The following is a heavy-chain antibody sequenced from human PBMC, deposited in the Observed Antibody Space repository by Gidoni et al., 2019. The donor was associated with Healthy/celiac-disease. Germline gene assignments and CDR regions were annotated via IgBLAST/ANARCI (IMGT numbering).Heavy chain of an antibody. Sequence: EVQLVESWGGLVQPGRSLRLSCAASGFTFDDYAMHWVRQAPGKGLEWVSGISWNSGSIGYADSVKGRFNISRDNAKKSLYLQMNSLRAEDTALYYCAKGHGGGISGGSCNDYWGQGTLVTVSS. D-gene: IGHD2-15*01. V-gene: IGHV3-9*01. J-gene: IGHJ4*02. CDR3: AKGHGGGISGGSCNDY. CDR2: ISWNSGSI. CDR1: GFTFDDYA.